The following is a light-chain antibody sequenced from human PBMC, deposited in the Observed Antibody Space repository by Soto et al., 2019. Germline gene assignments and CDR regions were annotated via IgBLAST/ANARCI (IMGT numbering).Light chain of an antibody. Sequence: DVVMTQSPLSLPVTLGQPASISCRSSQSLAYSDGNTYLNWFQQRPGQSPRRLIYKVSNRDSGVPERFRGSGSATDFTLKISRVEAEDVGVYYCMQGIHWPPYTFGQGTKLEIK. CDR3: MQGIHWPPYT. CDR2: KVS. V-gene: IGKV2-30*01. CDR1: QSLAYSDGNTY. J-gene: IGKJ2*01.